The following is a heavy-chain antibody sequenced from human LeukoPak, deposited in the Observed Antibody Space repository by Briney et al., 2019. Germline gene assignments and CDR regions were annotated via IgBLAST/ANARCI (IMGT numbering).Heavy chain of an antibody. V-gene: IGHV4-4*02. CDR1: GGSISSNNW. CDR3: ARDVGTALVTGDY. D-gene: IGHD5-18*01. Sequence: SGTLSLNCGVSGGSISSNNWWSWVRQPPGQGLEWIGEIYHSGSANYNPSLKSRVTISVDKSKNQLSLKLISVTAADTAVYYCARDVGTALVTGDYWGQGTLVTVSS. J-gene: IGHJ4*02. CDR2: IYHSGSA.